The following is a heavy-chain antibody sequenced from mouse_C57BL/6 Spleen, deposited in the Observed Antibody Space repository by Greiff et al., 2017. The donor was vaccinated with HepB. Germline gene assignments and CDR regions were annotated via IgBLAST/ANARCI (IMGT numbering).Heavy chain of an antibody. D-gene: IGHD1-1*01. CDR1: GYTFTSYG. J-gene: IGHJ3*01. V-gene: IGHV1-81*01. CDR3: ARGITTVVARPPWFAY. CDR2: IYPRSGNT. Sequence: VQLQQSGAELARPGASVKLSCKASGYTFTSYGISWVKQRTGQGLEWIGEIYPRSGNTYYNEKFKGKATLTADKSSSQAYMELRSLKSEDYAVYFCARGITTVVARPPWFAYWGQGTLVTVSA.